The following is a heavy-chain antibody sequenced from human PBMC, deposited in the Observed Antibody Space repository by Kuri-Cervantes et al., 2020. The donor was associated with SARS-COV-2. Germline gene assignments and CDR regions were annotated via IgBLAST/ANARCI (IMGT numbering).Heavy chain of an antibody. Sequence: GESLKISCAASGFTFSSYGMHWVRQAPGKGLEWVAVISYDGSNKYYADSVKGRFTISRDNSKNTLYLQMNSLRAEDTAVYYCATLGGFDYWGQGNLVTVSS. V-gene: IGHV3-30*03. D-gene: IGHD3-16*01. J-gene: IGHJ4*02. CDR2: ISYDGSNK. CDR1: GFTFSSYG. CDR3: ATLGGFDY.